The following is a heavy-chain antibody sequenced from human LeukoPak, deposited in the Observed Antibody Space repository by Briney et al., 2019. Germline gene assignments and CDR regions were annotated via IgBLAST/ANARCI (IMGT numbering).Heavy chain of an antibody. CDR2: ISYDGSNK. V-gene: IGHV3-30-3*01. J-gene: IGHJ4*02. CDR1: GFTFSSYA. Sequence: GGSLRLSCAASGFTFSSYAMHRVRQAPGKGLEWVAVISYDGSNKYYADSVKGRFTISRDNSKNTLYLQMNSLRAEDTAVYYCARRGYSYGPFDYWGQGTLVTASS. CDR3: ARRGYSYGPFDY. D-gene: IGHD5-18*01.